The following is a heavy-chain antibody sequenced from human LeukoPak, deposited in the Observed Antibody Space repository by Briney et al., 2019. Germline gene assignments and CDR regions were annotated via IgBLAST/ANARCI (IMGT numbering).Heavy chain of an antibody. J-gene: IGHJ4*02. CDR2: INSDGSST. CDR1: GFTFSSYA. CDR3: ARVADYYDSSGYYYLTY. V-gene: IGHV3-74*01. Sequence: GGSLRLSCAASGFTFSSYAMSWVRQAPGKGLVWVSRINSDGSSTNYADSVKGRFTISRDNAKNTLYLQMNSLRVEDTAVYYCARVADYYDSSGYYYLTYWGQGTLVTVSS. D-gene: IGHD3-22*01.